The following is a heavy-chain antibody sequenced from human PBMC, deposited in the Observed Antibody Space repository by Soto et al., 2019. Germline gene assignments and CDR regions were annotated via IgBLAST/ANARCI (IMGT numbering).Heavy chain of an antibody. D-gene: IGHD2-15*01. CDR1: GASMTSGSYY. J-gene: IGHJ4*02. CDR3: SAQRIVQGQYEDY. V-gene: IGHV4-31*03. Sequence: QVQLRESGPGLVKPSQTLSLICTVSGASMTSGSYYWTWIRQHPVRGLECIEYTLSIGLCYVNPPLQSRVSISTDTSKTLFSLKLTSVPSADAAMYYCSAQRIVQGQYEDYWGQETLVTVSS. CDR2: TLSIGLC.